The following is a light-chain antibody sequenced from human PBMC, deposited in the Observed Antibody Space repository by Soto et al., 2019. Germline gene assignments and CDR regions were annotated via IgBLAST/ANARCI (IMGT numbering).Light chain of an antibody. CDR3: AAWDDSLNAPYV. CDR1: SSNIGSHV. V-gene: IGLV1-44*01. J-gene: IGLJ1*01. CDR2: SNN. Sequence: QSALTQPPSASGAPGQGVTISCSGSSSNIGSHVVSWYQQLPGTAPKLLIYSNNHRPSGVPDRFSGSKSGTSASLAISGLQSEDEADYSCAAWDDSLNAPYVFGTGTKVTVL.